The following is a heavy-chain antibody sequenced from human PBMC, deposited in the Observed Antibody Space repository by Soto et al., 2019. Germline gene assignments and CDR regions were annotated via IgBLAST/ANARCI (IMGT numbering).Heavy chain of an antibody. D-gene: IGHD3-22*01. J-gene: IGHJ4*02. V-gene: IGHV3-74*01. Sequence: EVQLVESGGGIVQPGGSLRLSCAASGFTFSSYWMHWVRQAPGKGLVWVSRINSDGSRTSYADSAKGRFTISRDNAKSTVYLQMNSLRAEDTAVYYWARGDGDYYDGNGYLGRHWGQGTLVTVSS. CDR1: GFTFSSYW. CDR3: ARGDGDYYDGNGYLGRH. CDR2: INSDGSRT.